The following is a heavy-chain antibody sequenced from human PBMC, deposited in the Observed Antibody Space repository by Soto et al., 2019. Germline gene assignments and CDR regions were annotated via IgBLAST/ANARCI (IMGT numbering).Heavy chain of an antibody. J-gene: IGHJ4*02. Sequence: TLSLTCTVSGGSISSYYWSWIRQPPGKALEWLAVIYWDDTKHYSPSLKSRLTITKDTSKNQVVLTMTNMDPVDTATYYCAHKGYGDYPIDYWGQGTLVTVSS. CDR2: IYWDDTK. CDR3: AHKGYGDYPIDY. D-gene: IGHD4-17*01. V-gene: IGHV2-5*08. CDR1: GGSISSYYW.